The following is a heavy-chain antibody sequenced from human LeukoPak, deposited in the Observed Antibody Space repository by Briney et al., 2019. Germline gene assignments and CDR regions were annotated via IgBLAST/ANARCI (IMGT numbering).Heavy chain of an antibody. J-gene: IGHJ4*02. CDR1: GFTFSDHI. CDR3: VRQFAS. Sequence: GGSLRLSCAASGFTFSDHIMNWVRQLPGKRLEWVAYVSGSGSTVYYADSVKGRFTISRDNGKSSLYPQMNSLRVEDTALYYCVRQFASWGQGTLVTVSS. V-gene: IGHV3-48*01. CDR2: VSGSGSTV.